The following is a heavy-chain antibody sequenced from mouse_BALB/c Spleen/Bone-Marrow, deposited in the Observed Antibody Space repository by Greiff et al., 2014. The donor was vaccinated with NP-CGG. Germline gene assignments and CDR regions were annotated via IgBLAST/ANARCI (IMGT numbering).Heavy chain of an antibody. Sequence: QVQLQHSGAELMKPGASVKISCTASGYTFSSYWIDWVKQRPGHGLEWIGVILPGSGSTNYNEKFKGKAPFTADTYSNTAYMQHSSRTTEDAAVYYCAGKEGNHVGFAYWGQGTLVTVSA. CDR2: ILPGSGST. CDR3: AGKEGNHVGFAY. J-gene: IGHJ3*01. V-gene: IGHV1-9*01. D-gene: IGHD2-1*01. CDR1: GYTFSSYW.